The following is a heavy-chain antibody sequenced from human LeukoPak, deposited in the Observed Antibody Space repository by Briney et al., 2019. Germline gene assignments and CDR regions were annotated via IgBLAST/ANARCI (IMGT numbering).Heavy chain of an antibody. J-gene: IGHJ6*02. CDR1: GGSISSSSYY. D-gene: IGHD3-10*01. CDR2: IYYSGST. Sequence: PSETLSLTCTVSGGSISSSSYYWGWIRQPPGKGLEWIGYIYYSGSTNYNPSLKSRVTISVDTSKNQFSLKLSSVTAADTAVYYCAREANAMVRGVGGYYYYGMDVWGQGTTVTVSS. CDR3: AREANAMVRGVGGYYYYGMDV. V-gene: IGHV4-61*01.